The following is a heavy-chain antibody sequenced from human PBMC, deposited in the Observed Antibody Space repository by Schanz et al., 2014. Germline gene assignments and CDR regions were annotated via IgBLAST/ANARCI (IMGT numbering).Heavy chain of an antibody. D-gene: IGHD5-12*01. CDR2: INPNSGET. CDR1: GYSFTEYF. CDR3: ARAPYTGSDCSGY. Sequence: QVQLVQSGPAVKKPGASMKVSCLASGYSFTEYFLHWVRQAPGQGLEWMGWINPNSGETNYEQKFKGRITLTSDTYISTAFLELSGLTSDDTATYFCARAPYTGSDCSGYWGQGTLLIVSS. V-gene: IGHV1-2*02. J-gene: IGHJ4*02.